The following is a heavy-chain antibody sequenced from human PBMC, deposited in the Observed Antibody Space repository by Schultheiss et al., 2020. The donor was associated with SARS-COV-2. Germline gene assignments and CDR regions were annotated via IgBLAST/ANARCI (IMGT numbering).Heavy chain of an antibody. V-gene: IGHV4-38-2*02. CDR1: GFSISNGYY. Sequence: SQTLSLTCTVSGFSISNGYYWGWIRQSPGKGLEWIGDIFHTGITNYNPSLRSRATLSVDSSKNHFSLNLTSVTAADTAVYYCARVAGSSGWYGVPYFDYWGQGTLVTVSS. J-gene: IGHJ4*02. D-gene: IGHD6-19*01. CDR3: ARVAGSSGWYGVPYFDY. CDR2: IFHTGIT.